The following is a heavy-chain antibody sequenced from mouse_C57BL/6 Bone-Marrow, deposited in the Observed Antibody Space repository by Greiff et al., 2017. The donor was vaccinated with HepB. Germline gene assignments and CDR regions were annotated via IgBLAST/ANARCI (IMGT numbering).Heavy chain of an antibody. V-gene: IGHV5-17*01. Sequence: EVKVEESGGGLVKPGGSLKLSCAASGFTFSDYGMHWVRQAPEKGLEWVAYISSGSSTIYYADTVKCRFTISRDNAKNTLFLQMTSLRSEDTAMYYCARQDYGSSYWFAYWGQGTLVTVSA. J-gene: IGHJ3*01. CDR3: ARQDYGSSYWFAY. CDR2: ISSGSSTI. D-gene: IGHD1-1*01. CDR1: GFTFSDYG.